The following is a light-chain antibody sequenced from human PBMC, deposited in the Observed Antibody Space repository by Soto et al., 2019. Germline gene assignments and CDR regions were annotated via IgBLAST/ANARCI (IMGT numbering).Light chain of an antibody. CDR2: EAS. V-gene: IGKV1-39*01. CDR3: QTSYRTPPFT. CDR1: QSVSSY. Sequence: DIQMTQSPSPLSASVGDRVDITCRTSQSVSSYLNWYQAKPGKAPKLLIYEASSLESGVPSRFSGSGSWTAFTLTISSLQTEDSATYYCQTSYRTPPFTFGPGNRVDI. J-gene: IGKJ3*01.